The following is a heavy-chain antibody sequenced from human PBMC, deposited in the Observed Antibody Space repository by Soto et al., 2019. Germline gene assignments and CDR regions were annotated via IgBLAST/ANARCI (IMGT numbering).Heavy chain of an antibody. CDR2: IKEDGSEK. CDR1: GFTFSSYW. V-gene: IGHV3-7*03. D-gene: IGHD2-15*01. Sequence: PGGSLRLSCAASGFTFSSYWMNWVRQAPGKGLEWVANIKEDGSEKNYVDSVKGRFIISRDNDKESLFLQMNSLRAEDTAVYYCARGQYGGKGYWGQGTLVTAPQ. J-gene: IGHJ4*02. CDR3: ARGQYGGKGY.